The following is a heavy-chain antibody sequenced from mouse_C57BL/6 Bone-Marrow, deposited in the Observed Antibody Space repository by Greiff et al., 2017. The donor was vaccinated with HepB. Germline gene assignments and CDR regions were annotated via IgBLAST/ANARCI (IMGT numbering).Heavy chain of an antibody. CDR2: IRSKSNNYAT. CDR3: VSNYYGSSYYYAMDY. J-gene: IGHJ4*01. CDR1: GFSFNTYA. Sequence: VQLKESGGGLVQPKGSLKLSCAASGFSFNTYAMNWVRQAPGKGLEWVARIRSKSNNYATYYADSVKDRFTISRDDSESMLYLQMNNLKTEDTAMYYCVSNYYGSSYYYAMDYWGQGTSVTVSS. V-gene: IGHV10-1*01. D-gene: IGHD1-1*01.